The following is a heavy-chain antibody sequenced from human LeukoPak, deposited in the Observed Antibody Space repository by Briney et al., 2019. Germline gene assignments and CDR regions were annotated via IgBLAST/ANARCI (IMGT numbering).Heavy chain of an antibody. CDR2: ISSSSSYI. CDR3: ARLMVRGVIPLYFDY. D-gene: IGHD3-10*01. J-gene: IGHJ4*02. V-gene: IGHV3-21*01. Sequence: AGGSLRLSCAASGFTFSSYSMNWVRQAPGKGLECVSSISSSSSYIYYADSVKGRFTISRDNAKNSLYLQMNSLRAEDTAVYYCARLMVRGVIPLYFDYWGPGTLVTVSS. CDR1: GFTFSSYS.